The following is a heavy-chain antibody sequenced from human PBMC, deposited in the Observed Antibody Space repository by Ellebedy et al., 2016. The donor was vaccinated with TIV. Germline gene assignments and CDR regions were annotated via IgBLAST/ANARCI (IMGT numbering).Heavy chain of an antibody. J-gene: IGHJ6*02. Sequence: MPSETLSLTCTVSGGSISSYYWSWIRQPPGKGLEWIGYIYYSGSTNYNPSLKSRVTISVDTSKNQFSLKLSSVTAADTAVYYCARDPGYSSYYYYGMDVWGQGTTVTVSS. D-gene: IGHD6-13*01. CDR2: IYYSGST. CDR3: ARDPGYSSYYYYGMDV. CDR1: GGSISSYY. V-gene: IGHV4-59*01.